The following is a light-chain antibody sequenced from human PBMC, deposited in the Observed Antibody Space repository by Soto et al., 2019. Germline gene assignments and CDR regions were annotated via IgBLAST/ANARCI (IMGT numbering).Light chain of an antibody. J-gene: IGKJ2*01. CDR1: QSLLYSSNNKNY. CDR2: WAS. CDR3: QQYYSTPRT. Sequence: DIVMTQSPDSLAVSLGERATINCKSSQSLLYSSNNKNYLAWYQQKPGQPPKLLIYWASTRESGVPDRFSGSGSGTDFTLAISNRQAEDVAVYYCQQYYSTPRTFGQGTKVEIK. V-gene: IGKV4-1*01.